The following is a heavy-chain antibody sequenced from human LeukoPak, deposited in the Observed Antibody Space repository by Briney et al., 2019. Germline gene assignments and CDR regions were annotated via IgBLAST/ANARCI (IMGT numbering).Heavy chain of an antibody. D-gene: IGHD4-23*01. Sequence: GASVKVFCKASGGTFSSYAISWVRQAPGQGLEWMGRIIPILGIANYAQKFQGRVTITADKSTSTAYMELSSLRSGDTAVYYCARDRKTVVPAPFANWGQGTLVTVSS. V-gene: IGHV1-69*04. CDR2: IIPILGIA. CDR1: GGTFSSYA. J-gene: IGHJ4*02. CDR3: ARDRKTVVPAPFAN.